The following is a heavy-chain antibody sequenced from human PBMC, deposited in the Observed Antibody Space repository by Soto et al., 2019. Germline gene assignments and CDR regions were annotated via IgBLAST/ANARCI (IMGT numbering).Heavy chain of an antibody. CDR1: GFTFDDYA. Sequence: HPGGSLRLSCAASGFTFDDYAMHWVRQAPGKGLEWVSGISWNSGSIGYADSVKGRFTISRDNAKNSLYLQMNSLRAEDTALYYCAKGKSPGFLEPRSYYMDVWGKGTTVTVSS. CDR2: ISWNSGSI. J-gene: IGHJ6*03. D-gene: IGHD3-3*01. V-gene: IGHV3-9*01. CDR3: AKGKSPGFLEPRSYYMDV.